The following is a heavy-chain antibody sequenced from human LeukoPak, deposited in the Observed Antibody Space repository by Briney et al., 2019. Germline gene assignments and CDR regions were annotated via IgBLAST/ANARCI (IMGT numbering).Heavy chain of an antibody. CDR3: TSWGDTTAEYFQR. J-gene: IGHJ1*01. V-gene: IGHV3-72*01. Sequence: GGSLRLSCAASGFILSDHYIDWVRQAPGKGLEWVGRTRNKANSYTTEYAASVKGRFTISRDNAQNSMYLQMNSLRVEDTAVYYCTSWGDTTAEYFQRWGQGTLVTVSS. CDR1: GFILSDHY. D-gene: IGHD2-21*02. CDR2: TRNKANSYTT.